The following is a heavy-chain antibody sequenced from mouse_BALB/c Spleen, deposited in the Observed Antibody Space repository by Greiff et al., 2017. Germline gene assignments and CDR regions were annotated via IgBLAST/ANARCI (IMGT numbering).Heavy chain of an antibody. CDR2: ISSGGSYT. Sequence: EVQLVESGGGLVKPGGSLKLSCAASGFTFSSYAMSWVRQSPEKRLEWVAEISSGGSYTYYPDTVTGRFTISRDNAKNTLYLEMSSLRSEDTAMYYCARESTMITTGFAYWGQGTLVTVSA. CDR3: ARESTMITTGFAY. J-gene: IGHJ3*01. D-gene: IGHD2-4*01. CDR1: GFTFSSYA. V-gene: IGHV5-9-4*01.